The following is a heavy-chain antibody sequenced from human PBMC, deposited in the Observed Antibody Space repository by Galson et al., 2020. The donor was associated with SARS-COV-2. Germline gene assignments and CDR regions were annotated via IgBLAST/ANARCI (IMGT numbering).Heavy chain of an antibody. V-gene: IGHV1-46*01. CDR3: ARDKPDYYGSWSDMDV. D-gene: IGHD3-10*01. Sequence: ASVKVSCKASGYTLTSYYMHWVRQATGQGLEWMGIINPSGGSTSYEQKFQGRVTMTRDTSTSTVYMELSSLRSEDTAVYYCARDKPDYYGSWSDMDVWGQGTTVTVSS. CDR1: GYTLTSYY. J-gene: IGHJ6*02. CDR2: INPSGGST.